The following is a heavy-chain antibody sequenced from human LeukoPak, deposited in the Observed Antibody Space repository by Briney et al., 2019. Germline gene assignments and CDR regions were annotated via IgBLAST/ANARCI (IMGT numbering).Heavy chain of an antibody. CDR2: IIPIFGTA. V-gene: IGHV1-69*05. Sequence: ASVKVSCKASGGTFSSYAISWVRQAPGQGLEWMGGIIPIFGTANYAQKFQGRVTITTDESTSTAYMELSSLRSEDTAVYYCARAGEDGYSSLQVLDYWGQGTLVTVSA. CDR1: GGTFSSYA. CDR3: ARAGEDGYSSLQVLDY. D-gene: IGHD6-19*01. J-gene: IGHJ4*02.